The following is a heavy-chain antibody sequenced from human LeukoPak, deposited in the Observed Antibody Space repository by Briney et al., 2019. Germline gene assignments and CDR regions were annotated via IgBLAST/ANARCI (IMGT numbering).Heavy chain of an antibody. J-gene: IGHJ4*02. CDR1: GYTFTGYH. D-gene: IGHD6-13*01. CDR2: INPNSGGT. CDR3: AREVSSSGSNY. V-gene: IGHV1-2*02. Sequence: GASVKVSCKASGYTFTGYHIHWVRQAPGQGLEWMGWINPNSGGTNYAQKFQGRVTMTRDTSISTAYMELSRLTSDDTAVYYCAREVSSSGSNYWGQGTLVTVSS.